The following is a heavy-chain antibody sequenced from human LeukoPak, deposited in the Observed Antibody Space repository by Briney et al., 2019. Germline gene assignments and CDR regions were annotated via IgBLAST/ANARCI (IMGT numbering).Heavy chain of an antibody. J-gene: IGHJ4*02. Sequence: GESLKISCKGSGYSFTSYWIGWVRQMPGKGLEWMGIIYPGDSDTRYSPSFQGQVTISADKSISTAYLQWSSLKASDTAMYYCARRAYYYDSSGYHPDYWGQGTLVTVSS. V-gene: IGHV5-51*01. CDR3: ARRAYYYDSSGYHPDY. D-gene: IGHD3-22*01. CDR1: GYSFTSYW. CDR2: IYPGDSDT.